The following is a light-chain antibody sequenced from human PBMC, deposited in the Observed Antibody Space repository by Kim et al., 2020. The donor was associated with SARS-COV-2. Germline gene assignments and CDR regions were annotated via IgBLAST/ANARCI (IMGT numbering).Light chain of an antibody. V-gene: IGLV2-14*03. J-gene: IGLJ1*01. CDR3: SSYTRSSTNYV. Sequence: PITIACTGTSRDVGSYNYVTWYQQHPGKAPKLMIYAVSNRPSGVSNRFSGSKSGNTASLTISGLQAEDEADYYCSSYTRSSTNYVFGTGTKVTVL. CDR1: SRDVGSYNY. CDR2: AVS.